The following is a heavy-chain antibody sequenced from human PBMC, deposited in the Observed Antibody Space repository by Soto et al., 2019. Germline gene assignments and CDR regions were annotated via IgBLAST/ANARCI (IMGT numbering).Heavy chain of an antibody. V-gene: IGHV1-2*04. D-gene: IGHD3-3*01. Sequence: ASVKVSCKASGYTSTGYYMHWVRQAPGQGLEWMGWINPNSGGTNYAQKFQGWVTMTRDTSISTAYMELSRLRSDDTAVYYCARDSRYYDFWSGYYNRNYYYGMDVWGQGTTVTVSS. CDR1: GYTSTGYY. CDR3: ARDSRYYDFWSGYYNRNYYYGMDV. J-gene: IGHJ6*02. CDR2: INPNSGGT.